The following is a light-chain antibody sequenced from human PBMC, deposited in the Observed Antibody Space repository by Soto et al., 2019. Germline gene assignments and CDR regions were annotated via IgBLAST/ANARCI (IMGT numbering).Light chain of an antibody. CDR2: DVS. CDR3: CSYAGSYTSRV. V-gene: IGLV2-11*01. Sequence: QSALTQPRSVSGSPGQSVTISCTGTSSDVGGYNYVSWYQQHPGKASKLMIYDVSKRPSGVPDRFSGSKSGNTASLTISGLQAEDEADYYCCSYAGSYTSRVFGGGTKLTVL. J-gene: IGLJ2*01. CDR1: SSDVGGYNY.